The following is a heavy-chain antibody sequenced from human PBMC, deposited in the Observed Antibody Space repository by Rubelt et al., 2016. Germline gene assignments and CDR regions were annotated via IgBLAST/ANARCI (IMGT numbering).Heavy chain of an antibody. D-gene: IGHD3-16*01. V-gene: IGHV3-30*04. J-gene: IGHJ2*01. CDR3: ARDVLGIWDWYFDL. Sequence: VQLVESGGGVVQPGRSLRLSCAASGFTFSSYAMHWVRQAPGKGLEWVAVISYDGSNKYYADSVKGRFTISRDNSKNTLYLQMNSLGAEDTAVYYCARDVLGIWDWYFDLWGRGTLVTVSS. CDR2: ISYDGSNK. CDR1: GFTFSSYA.